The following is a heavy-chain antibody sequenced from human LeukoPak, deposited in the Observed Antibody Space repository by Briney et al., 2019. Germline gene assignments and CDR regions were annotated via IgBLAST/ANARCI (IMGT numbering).Heavy chain of an antibody. CDR2: ISRSGTT. CDR1: GGSISSYY. D-gene: IGHD6-19*01. Sequence: SETLSLTCTVSGGSISSYYWSWIRQPPGKGLEWIGYISRSGTTSYNSSLKSRVTISVDTSKNQLSLKLTSVTAADTAVYYCARWDDSAWGFGNWGPGTLVTVSS. CDR3: ARWDDSAWGFGN. V-gene: IGHV4-59*08. J-gene: IGHJ4*02.